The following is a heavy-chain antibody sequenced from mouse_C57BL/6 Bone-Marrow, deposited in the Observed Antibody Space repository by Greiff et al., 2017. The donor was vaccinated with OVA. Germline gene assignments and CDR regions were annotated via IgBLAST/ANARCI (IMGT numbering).Heavy chain of an antibody. CDR3: ARYRYGSSYAGYFDV. CDR2: IYPGDGDT. V-gene: IGHV1-80*01. J-gene: IGHJ1*03. CDR1: GYAFSSYW. D-gene: IGHD1-1*01. Sequence: QVQLQQSGAELVKPGASVKISCKASGYAFSSYWMNWVKQRPGKGLEWIGQIYPGDGDTTYNGKFKGKATLTADKSSSTAYMQLSSLTSEDSAVYFCARYRYGSSYAGYFDVWGTGTTVTVSS.